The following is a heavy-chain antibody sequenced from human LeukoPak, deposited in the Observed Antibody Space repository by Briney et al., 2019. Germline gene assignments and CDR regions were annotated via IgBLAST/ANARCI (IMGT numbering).Heavy chain of an antibody. Sequence: GGSLRLSCAASGFTFITYWMTWVRQAPGKGLEWVANINKDGSEKYYVDSVKGRFTISRDNAKNSLYLQMNSLGAEDTAVYYCARGFDGYFGLHIWGQGTMVTVSS. D-gene: IGHD5-24*01. CDR3: ARGFDGYFGLHI. CDR1: GFTFITYW. V-gene: IGHV3-7*05. CDR2: INKDGSEK. J-gene: IGHJ3*02.